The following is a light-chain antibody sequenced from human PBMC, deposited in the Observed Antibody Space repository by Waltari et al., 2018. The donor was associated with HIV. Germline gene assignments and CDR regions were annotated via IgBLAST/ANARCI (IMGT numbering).Light chain of an antibody. CDR1: QSVGSY. Sequence: EIVLTQSPATLSLSPGERATLSCRASQSVGSYLAWYQQIPGQAPRLLIYDSSARATGIPARFSGSGSGTDFTLTISSLEPEDFAVYYCQQRSDWPQITFGQGTRLEVK. CDR2: DSS. J-gene: IGKJ5*01. CDR3: QQRSDWPQIT. V-gene: IGKV3-11*01.